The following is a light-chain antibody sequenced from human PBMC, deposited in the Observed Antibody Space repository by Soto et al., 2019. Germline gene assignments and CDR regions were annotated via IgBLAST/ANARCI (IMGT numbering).Light chain of an antibody. J-gene: IGKJ2*02. CDR1: QSVSSY. Sequence: EIVLTQSPATLSLSPGERATLSCRASQSVSSYLAWYQQKPGQAPRLLIYDASNRATGTPARFSGSGSGTDFTLTISSLEPEDFAVYYCQQRSGTFGQGTKLEIK. V-gene: IGKV3-11*01. CDR3: QQRSGT. CDR2: DAS.